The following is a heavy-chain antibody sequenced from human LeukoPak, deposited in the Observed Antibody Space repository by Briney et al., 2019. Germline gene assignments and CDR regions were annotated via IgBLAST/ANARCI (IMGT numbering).Heavy chain of an antibody. J-gene: IGHJ4*02. CDR2: ISSSGGST. CDR1: GFTFSSNA. CDR3: AKQVEMATNDYFDY. D-gene: IGHD5-24*01. V-gene: IGHV3-23*01. Sequence: GGSLRLSCAASGFTFSSNAMRWVRHAPGKGLVWVSAISSSGGSTYYADSVKGRFTISRDNSKNTLYLQMNSLRAEDTAVYYCAKQVEMATNDYFDYWGQGTLVTVSS.